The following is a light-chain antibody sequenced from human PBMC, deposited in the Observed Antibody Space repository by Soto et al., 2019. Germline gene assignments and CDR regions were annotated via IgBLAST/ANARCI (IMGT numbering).Light chain of an antibody. CDR2: KVS. CDR3: MQGTHFPFT. Sequence: EIVMTQTPLSSPVTVGQPASISCSSSQSLLHSDGNTYLSWLQQRPGQPPRLLIDKVSNRFSGVPVRFSGSGAGTDFTLKISRVEAEDVGFYYCMQGTHFPFTFGGGTKVEIK. V-gene: IGKV2-24*01. CDR1: QSLLHSDGNTY. J-gene: IGKJ4*01.